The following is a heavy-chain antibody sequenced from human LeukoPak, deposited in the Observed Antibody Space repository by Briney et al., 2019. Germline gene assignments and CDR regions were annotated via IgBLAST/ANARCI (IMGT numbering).Heavy chain of an antibody. CDR1: GFTVSSNY. D-gene: IGHD3-22*01. CDR2: IYSGGTT. V-gene: IGHV3-53*05. Sequence: GGSLRLSCAVSGFTVSSNYMAWVRQAPGKGLEWVSVIYSGGTTYYADSVKGRFTISRDNSKNTLYPQMNSLRAEDTAMYYCAREGSYDSSTMWYFDSWGQGTLVTVSS. CDR3: AREGSYDSSTMWYFDS. J-gene: IGHJ4*02.